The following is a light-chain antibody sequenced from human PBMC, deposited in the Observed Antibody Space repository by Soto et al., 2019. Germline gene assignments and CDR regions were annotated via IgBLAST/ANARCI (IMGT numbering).Light chain of an antibody. Sequence: EIVLTQSPGTLSLSPGERATLSCRASQSVSSSYLGWYQQKPGQAPRLLINGASTRATGIPDRFSGSGSGTDFTLTISRLEPEDFAVYYCQQCGTSPITFGQGTKVDIK. CDR2: GAS. V-gene: IGKV3-20*01. CDR1: QSVSSSY. CDR3: QQCGTSPIT. J-gene: IGKJ1*01.